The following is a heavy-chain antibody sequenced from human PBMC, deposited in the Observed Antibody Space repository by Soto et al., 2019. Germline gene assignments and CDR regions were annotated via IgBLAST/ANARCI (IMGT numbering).Heavy chain of an antibody. CDR3: ARNFRSTGYSGYGDYYYYYYMDV. D-gene: IGHD5-12*01. J-gene: IGHJ6*03. V-gene: IGHV4-59*01. CDR2: IYYSGST. CDR1: GGSISSYY. Sequence: SETLSLTCTVSGGSISSYYWSWIRQPPGKGLEWIGYIYYSGSTNYNPSLKSRVTISVDTSKNQFSLKLSSVTAADTAVYYCARNFRSTGYSGYGDYYYYYYMDVWGKGTKVTVSS.